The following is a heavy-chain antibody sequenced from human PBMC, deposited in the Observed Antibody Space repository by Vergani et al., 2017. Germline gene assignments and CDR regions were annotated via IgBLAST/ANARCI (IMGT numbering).Heavy chain of an antibody. V-gene: IGHV3-30*03. CDR1: GFTFSSYG. CDR2: ISYDGSNK. Sequence: QVQLVESGGGVVQPGRSLRLSCAASGFTFSSYGMHWVRQAPGKGLEWVAVISYDGSNKYYADSVKGRFTISRDNSKNTLYLQMNSLRAEDTAVYYCARDIADYYYYRDVWGKGTTVTVSS. D-gene: IGHD2-15*01. J-gene: IGHJ6*03. CDR3: ARDIADYYYYRDV.